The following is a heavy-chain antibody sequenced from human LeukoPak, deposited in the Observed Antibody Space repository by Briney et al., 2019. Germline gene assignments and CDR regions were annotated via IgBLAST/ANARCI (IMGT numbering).Heavy chain of an antibody. Sequence: GGSLRLSCAASGFTFSDYYMSWIRQAPGKGLEWVSYITSSGSTIYYADSVKGRFTISRDNAKNSLYLQMNSLRAEDTAVYYCARDRTVAYYYYYMDVWGKGTTVTVSS. CDR3: ARDRTVAYYYYYMDV. J-gene: IGHJ6*03. V-gene: IGHV3-11*04. CDR1: GFTFSDYY. CDR2: ITSSGSTI. D-gene: IGHD4-11*01.